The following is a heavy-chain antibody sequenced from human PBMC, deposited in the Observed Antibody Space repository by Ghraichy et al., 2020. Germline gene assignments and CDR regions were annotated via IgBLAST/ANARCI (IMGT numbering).Heavy chain of an antibody. Sequence: SQTLSLTCTVSGGSISSSSYYWGWIRQPPGKGLEWIGSIYYSGSTYYNPSLKSRVTISVDTSKNQFSLKLSSVTAADTAVYYCARRTGSSPVYLGDAFDIWGQGTMVTVSS. CDR3: ARRTGSSPVYLGDAFDI. CDR1: GGSISSSSYY. J-gene: IGHJ3*02. D-gene: IGHD6-6*01. CDR2: IYYSGST. V-gene: IGHV4-39*01.